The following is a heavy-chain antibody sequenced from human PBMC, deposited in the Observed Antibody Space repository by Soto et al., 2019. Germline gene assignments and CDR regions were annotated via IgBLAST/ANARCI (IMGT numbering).Heavy chain of an antibody. D-gene: IGHD3-10*01. CDR2: ISPYDGNT. Sequence: ASVKVSCKASGYTFNTYDISWVRQAPVQGLEWMGRISPYDGNTSFAQKFQGRVTMTTETSTRTAYMELRNLISDDTAVYYCARHRMIRRVVTSFFESGGHGTPVTVSS. CDR3: ARHRMIRRVVTSFFES. CDR1: GYTFNTYD. J-gene: IGHJ4*01. V-gene: IGHV1-18*04.